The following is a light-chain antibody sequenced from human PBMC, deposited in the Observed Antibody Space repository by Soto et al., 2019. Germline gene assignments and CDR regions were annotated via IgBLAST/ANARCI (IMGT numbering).Light chain of an antibody. CDR3: AAWDDSLSAHVV. J-gene: IGLJ2*01. Sequence: QSVLTQPPSGSGTPGQTVTISCSGSSSNIGNNYVYWYRQLPGTAPTLLIYRNNQRPSGVPDRFAGSKSGTSASLAISGLRSEDEADYYCAAWDDSLSAHVVFGGGTKLTVL. CDR1: SSNIGNNY. V-gene: IGLV1-47*01. CDR2: RNN.